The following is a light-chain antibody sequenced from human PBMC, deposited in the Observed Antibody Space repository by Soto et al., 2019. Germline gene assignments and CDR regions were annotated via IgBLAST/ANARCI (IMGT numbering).Light chain of an antibody. V-gene: IGKV3-20*01. CDR3: QQYGSSGT. Sequence: EIVLTQSPGTLSRSPGERATLSCRASQSVSNNYLAWYQQKPRHAPRLLIYGASNRATGIPDRLSGSGSGTDFPLTISRMEPEDFAVYYCQQYGSSGTFGHGTQVDIK. CDR1: QSVSNNY. J-gene: IGKJ1*01. CDR2: GAS.